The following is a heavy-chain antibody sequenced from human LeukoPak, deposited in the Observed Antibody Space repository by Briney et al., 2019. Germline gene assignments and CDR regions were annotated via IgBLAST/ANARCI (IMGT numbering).Heavy chain of an antibody. CDR1: GFTFSSYG. J-gene: IGHJ4*02. Sequence: GGSLRLSCAASGFTFSSYGMHWVRQAPGKGLEWVAVIWYDGSNKYYADSVKGRFTISRDNSKNTLYLQMNSLRAEDTAVYYCARDKGNTAMTEGFDYWGQGTLVTVSS. V-gene: IGHV3-33*01. D-gene: IGHD5-18*01. CDR2: IWYDGSNK. CDR3: ARDKGNTAMTEGFDY.